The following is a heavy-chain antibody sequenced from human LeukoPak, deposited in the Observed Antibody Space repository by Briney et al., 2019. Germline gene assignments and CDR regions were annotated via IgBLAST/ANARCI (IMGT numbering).Heavy chain of an antibody. D-gene: IGHD2-15*01. CDR2: IIPILGIA. CDR3: ASDYGSGKEYYYGMDV. CDR1: GGTFSSYA. Sequence: ASVKVSCKASGGTFSSYAISWVRQAPGQGLEWMGRIIPILGIANYAQKFQGRVTITADKSTSTAYMELSSLRSEDTAVYYCASDYGSGKEYYYGMDVWGQGTTVTVSS. V-gene: IGHV1-69*04. J-gene: IGHJ6*02.